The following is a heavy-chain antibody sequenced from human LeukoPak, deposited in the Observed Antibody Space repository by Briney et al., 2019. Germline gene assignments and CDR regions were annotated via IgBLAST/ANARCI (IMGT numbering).Heavy chain of an antibody. CDR1: GFTFSSYG. CDR3: AILGCSSTSCPCGY. D-gene: IGHD2-2*01. Sequence: GGSLRLSCAASGFTFSSYGMHWVRQAPGKGLEWVAFIRYDGSNKYYADSVKGRFTISRDNSKNTLYLQMNSLRAEDTAVYYCAILGCSSTSCPCGYWGQRTLVTVSS. J-gene: IGHJ4*02. CDR2: IRYDGSNK. V-gene: IGHV3-30*02.